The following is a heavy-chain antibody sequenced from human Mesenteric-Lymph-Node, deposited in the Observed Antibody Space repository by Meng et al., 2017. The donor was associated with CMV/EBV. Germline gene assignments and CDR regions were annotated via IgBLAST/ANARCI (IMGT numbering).Heavy chain of an antibody. CDR1: GFTFDAYT. J-gene: IGHJ4*02. CDR3: AKADYGGNKPDY. V-gene: IGHV3-43*01. Sequence: GGSLRLSCAASGFTFDAYTMHWVRQAPGKGLEWVSLISWDGGSTYYADSVKGRFTISRDNSKNSLYLQMNSLRTEDTALYYCAKADYGGNKPDYWGQGTLVTVSS. D-gene: IGHD4-23*01. CDR2: ISWDGGST.